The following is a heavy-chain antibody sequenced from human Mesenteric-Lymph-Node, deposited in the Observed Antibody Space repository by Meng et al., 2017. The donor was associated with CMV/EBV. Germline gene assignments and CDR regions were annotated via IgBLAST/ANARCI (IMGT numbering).Heavy chain of an antibody. CDR3: ASDVRGSGTYYSNS. CDR1: GVSFSDYY. J-gene: IGHJ4*02. CDR2: ITHSGST. V-gene: IGHV4-34*01. D-gene: IGHD3-10*01. Sequence: VYGVSFSDYYWSWIRQPPGKGLEWIGEITHSGSTIYNPSLKSRVTISVDTSKNQFSLNLNSVTAADTAVYYCASDVRGSGTYYSNSWGQGTLVTVSS.